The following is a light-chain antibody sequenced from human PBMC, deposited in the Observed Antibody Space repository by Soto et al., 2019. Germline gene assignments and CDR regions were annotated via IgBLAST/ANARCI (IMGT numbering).Light chain of an antibody. V-gene: IGLV2-14*01. CDR3: SSYSSSDSVYV. Sequence: QSALTQPASVSGSPGQSITISCTGTRSDVGAYNYVSWYQRHPGKAPKLLIYEVNSRPSGVSNRFSGSKSGNTPSLTISGLQAEDEADYYCSSYSSSDSVYVFGSGTKVTVL. CDR1: RSDVGAYNY. J-gene: IGLJ1*01. CDR2: EVN.